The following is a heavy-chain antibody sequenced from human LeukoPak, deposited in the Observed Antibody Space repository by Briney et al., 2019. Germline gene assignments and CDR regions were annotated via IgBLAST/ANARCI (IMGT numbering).Heavy chain of an antibody. V-gene: IGHV4-61*02. Sequence: SETLSLTCTVSGGSISSGTYYWTWIRQPAGKGLEWIGRISSTGSVHYNPSLKSRVTVSADTSKNQFSLKLTAVIVADTALYFCARAPRSGVGDRRGYWLDPWGQGTQVTVSP. CDR1: GGSISSGTYY. CDR2: ISSTGSV. J-gene: IGHJ5*02. D-gene: IGHD2-8*01. CDR3: ARAPRSGVGDRRGYWLDP.